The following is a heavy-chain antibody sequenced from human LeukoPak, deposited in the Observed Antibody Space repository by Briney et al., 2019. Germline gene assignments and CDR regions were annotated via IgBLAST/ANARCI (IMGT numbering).Heavy chain of an antibody. D-gene: IGHD2-2*03. Sequence: SETLSLTCTVSGGSISSGGYYWSWIRQPPGKGLEWIGYIYHSGSTYYNPSLKSRVTISVDRSKNQFSLKLSSVTAADTAVYYCARVDRSLASCDIWGQGTMVTVSS. CDR3: ARVDRSLASCDI. V-gene: IGHV4-30-2*01. CDR2: IYHSGST. CDR1: GGSISSGGYY. J-gene: IGHJ3*02.